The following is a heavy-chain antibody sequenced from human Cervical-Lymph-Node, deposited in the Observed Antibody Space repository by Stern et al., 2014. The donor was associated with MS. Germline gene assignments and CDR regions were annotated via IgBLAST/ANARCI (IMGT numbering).Heavy chain of an antibody. CDR1: GYSFNSYW. Sequence: VQLVQSGAEVRKPGESLRISCKASGYSFNSYWIGWVRPMPGKGLEWVGIIYPGDSDPRYSPSFQGQVTISLDKSISTAYLQWSSLKASDTAMYYCAREAMALPYYFDYWGQGTLVTVSS. J-gene: IGHJ4*02. CDR2: IYPGDSDP. D-gene: IGHD1-7*01. V-gene: IGHV5-51*01. CDR3: AREAMALPYYFDY.